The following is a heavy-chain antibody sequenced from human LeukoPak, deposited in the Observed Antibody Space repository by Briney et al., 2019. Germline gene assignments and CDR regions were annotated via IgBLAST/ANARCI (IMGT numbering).Heavy chain of an antibody. V-gene: IGHV3-48*01. D-gene: IGHD7-27*01. CDR3: AGNWEYAFDI. CDR1: GFSFSSYS. CDR2: ISSGSYTT. J-gene: IGHJ3*02. Sequence: PGGSLRLSCAASGFSFSSYSMNWVRQAPGQGLEWVSYISSGSYTTYYADSVKGRFTISRDNAKNSLYLQMNSLRAEDIAVYYCAGNWEYAFDIWGQGTMVTVSS.